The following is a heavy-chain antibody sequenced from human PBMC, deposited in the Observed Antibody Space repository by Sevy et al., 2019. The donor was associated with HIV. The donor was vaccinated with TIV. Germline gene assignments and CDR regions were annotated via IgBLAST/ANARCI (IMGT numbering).Heavy chain of an antibody. D-gene: IGHD3-3*01. Sequence: SQTVSLTCTISGDSVSSSSVAWNWIRQSPSRGLEWLGRTYYRSKWYNDYALSVKNRIIISPDTSKNQLSLQLNSVTPEDTAVYYCARAITIFGLTIMLDPWGLGTLVTVSS. CDR2: TYYRSKWYN. CDR3: ARAITIFGLTIMLDP. CDR1: GDSVSSSSVA. V-gene: IGHV6-1*01. J-gene: IGHJ5*02.